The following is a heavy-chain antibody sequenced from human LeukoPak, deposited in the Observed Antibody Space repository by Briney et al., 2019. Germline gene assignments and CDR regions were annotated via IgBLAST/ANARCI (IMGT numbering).Heavy chain of an antibody. J-gene: IGHJ4*02. CDR1: GFTFTNSW. Sequence: GGSLRLSCAASGFTFTNSWMAWVRQAPGKGLEWVANIKQDGGTRHYADSLRGRFTISRDNPKNSLYLQMNSLRAEDTAVYYCARAHFSSSWPAGSPFDYWGQGTLVTVSS. CDR2: IKQDGGTR. CDR3: ARAHFSSSWPAGSPFDY. V-gene: IGHV3-7*03. D-gene: IGHD6-13*01.